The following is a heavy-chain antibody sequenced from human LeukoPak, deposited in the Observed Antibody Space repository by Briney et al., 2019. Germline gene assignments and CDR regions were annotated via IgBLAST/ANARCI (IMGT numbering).Heavy chain of an antibody. J-gene: IGHJ4*02. Sequence: GGSLRLSCAASGFTVSSYAMHWVRQPIGKGLEWVSALGIAGDTFYPGSVKGRFTVSRENARNSLYLQMNSLRADDTAMYYCTTELEALDYWGQGTLVTVSS. D-gene: IGHD1-1*01. CDR2: LGIAGDT. CDR1: GFTVSSYA. V-gene: IGHV3-13*01. CDR3: TTELEALDY.